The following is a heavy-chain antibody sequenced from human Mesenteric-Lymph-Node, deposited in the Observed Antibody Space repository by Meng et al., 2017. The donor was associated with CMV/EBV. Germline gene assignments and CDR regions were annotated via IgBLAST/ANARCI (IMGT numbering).Heavy chain of an antibody. D-gene: IGHD3-10*01. CDR1: GFTFSNYW. J-gene: IGHJ4*02. Sequence: GESLKISCAGSGFTFSNYWMTWVRQAPGKGLEWVANIKQDGDEKHYVDSVKGRFTISRDNAEKSLYLQMNSLRADDTAIYYCARDRFFGDDGSGAYFHDYWGQGTLVTVSS. V-gene: IGHV3-7*01. CDR2: IKQDGDEK. CDR3: ARDRFFGDDGSGAYFHDY.